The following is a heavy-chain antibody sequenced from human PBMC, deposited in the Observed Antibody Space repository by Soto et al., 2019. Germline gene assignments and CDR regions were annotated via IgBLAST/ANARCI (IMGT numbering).Heavy chain of an antibody. Sequence: SETLSLTCTVSGGSISSYYWSWIRQPPGKGLEWIGYIYYSGSTNYNPSLKSRVTISVDTSKNQFSLKLSSVTAADTAVYYCARRGVDTAMGIDYFGQVSLVTVSS. V-gene: IGHV4-59*08. D-gene: IGHD5-18*01. CDR3: ARRGVDTAMGIDY. CDR2: IYYSGST. J-gene: IGHJ4*02. CDR1: GGSISSYY.